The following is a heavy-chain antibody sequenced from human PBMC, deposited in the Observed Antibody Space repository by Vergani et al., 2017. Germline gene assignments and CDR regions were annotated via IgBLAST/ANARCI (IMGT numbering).Heavy chain of an antibody. V-gene: IGHV4-59*01. CDR1: GGSMSGYY. CDR2: MYHSCST. J-gene: IGHJ5*02. D-gene: IGHD3-10*01. Sequence: QVRLQESGPGLVKPSETLSLTCSVSGGSMSGYYWSWIRQLPEKELQWSWYMYHSCSTNYNPSLETRVTISGDTSKNQFSLKLNSVTAAYTAVYYCGRVADVYGLGSRLLDLWGQGILVTVSS. CDR3: GRVADVYGLGSRLLDL.